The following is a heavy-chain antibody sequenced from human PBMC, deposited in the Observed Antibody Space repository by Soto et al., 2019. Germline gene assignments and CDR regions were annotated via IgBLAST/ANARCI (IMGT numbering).Heavy chain of an antibody. CDR2: IVVGSGNT. V-gene: IGHV1-58*01. D-gene: IGHD5-18*01. Sequence: SVKVSCKASGFTFTSSAVQCVRQARGQRREWIGWIVVGSGNTNYGQKFQERVTITRDMSTSTAYMELSSLRSEDTAVYYCAAGGYRKDTAMVLGMDVWGQGTTVSVSS. J-gene: IGHJ6*02. CDR1: GFTFTSSA. CDR3: AAGGYRKDTAMVLGMDV.